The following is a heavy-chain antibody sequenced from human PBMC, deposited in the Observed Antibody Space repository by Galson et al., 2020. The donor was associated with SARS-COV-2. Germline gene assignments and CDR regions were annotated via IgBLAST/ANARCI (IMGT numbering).Heavy chain of an antibody. J-gene: IGHJ5*02. CDR2: ISAYNGNT. CDR1: GYTFLSYG. Sequence: ASVKVSCKVSGYTFLSYGISWVRQAPGQGLEWMGWISAYNGNTDYEQKLQGRVTMSTDTSTSTIYMELRSLRFDDTAVYYCAWDGNNYVAAGGPFDPWGQGTLVTVSS. V-gene: IGHV1-18*04. CDR3: AWDGNNYVAAGGPFDP. D-gene: IGHD1-26*01.